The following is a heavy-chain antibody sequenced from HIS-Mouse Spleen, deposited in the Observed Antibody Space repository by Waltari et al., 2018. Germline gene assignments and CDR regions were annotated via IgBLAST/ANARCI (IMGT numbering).Heavy chain of an antibody. CDR1: GFTFSRYG. Sequence: QVQLVESGGGVVQPGRSLRLSCAASGFTFSRYGMHWVRQAPGKGLEWVAVISYDGSNKYYADSVKGRFTISRDNSKNTLYLQMNSLRAEDTAVYYCARESGSYGNWFDPWGQGTLVTVSS. CDR2: ISYDGSNK. J-gene: IGHJ5*02. V-gene: IGHV3-30*03. CDR3: ARESGSYGNWFDP. D-gene: IGHD1-26*01.